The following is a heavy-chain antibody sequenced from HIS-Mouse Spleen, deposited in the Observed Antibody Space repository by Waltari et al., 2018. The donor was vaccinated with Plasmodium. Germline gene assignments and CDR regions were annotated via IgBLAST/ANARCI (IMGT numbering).Heavy chain of an antibody. D-gene: IGHD6-13*01. J-gene: IGHJ2*01. V-gene: IGHV3-7*01. CDR3: ASSWYWYFDL. CDR1: GFTFRSYW. Sequence: EVQLVESGGGLVQPGGSLRLSCAASGFTFRSYWMSWVRQAPGKGLEWVANIKQDGSEKYYVDSVKGRFTISRDNAKKSLYLQMNSLRAEDTAVYYCASSWYWYFDLWGRGTLVTVSS. CDR2: IKQDGSEK.